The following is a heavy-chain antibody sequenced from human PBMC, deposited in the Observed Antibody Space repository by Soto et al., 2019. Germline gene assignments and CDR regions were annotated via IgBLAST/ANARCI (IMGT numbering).Heavy chain of an antibody. V-gene: IGHV1-18*01. CDR1: GYTFTSYG. D-gene: IGHD3-16*02. CDR2: ISPYNGNT. Sequence: VASVKVSXKASGYTFTSYGISWVRQAPGQGLDWMGWISPYNGNTHYAQRLQGRVTMTTDTSTTTAYMELRSLRSDDTAVYYCARDQIGYSADVWGQGTTVTVSS. J-gene: IGHJ6*02. CDR3: ARDQIGYSADV.